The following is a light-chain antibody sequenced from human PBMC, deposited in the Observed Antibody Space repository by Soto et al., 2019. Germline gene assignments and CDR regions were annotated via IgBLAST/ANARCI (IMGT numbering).Light chain of an antibody. CDR2: KAS. CDR1: QTISSW. V-gene: IGKV1-5*03. CDR3: QHYNSYSEA. Sequence: DIQMTQSPSTLSGSVGDRVTITCRAIQTISSWLAWYQQKPGKAPKLLIYKASTLNSGVPSRFSGSGSGTEFTLTISSLEPDDFAAYYCQHYNSYSEAFGQGTKVDIK. J-gene: IGKJ1*01.